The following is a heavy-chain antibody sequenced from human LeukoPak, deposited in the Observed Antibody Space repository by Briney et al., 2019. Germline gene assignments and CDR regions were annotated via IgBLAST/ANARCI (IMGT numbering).Heavy chain of an antibody. J-gene: IGHJ3*01. CDR1: GFIFSTYG. CDR2: IWYDGSNK. Sequence: GGSLRLSCAASGFIFSTYGMHWVRQAPGKGLEWVAVIWYDGSNKYYGDSVKGRFTISRDNSRNTLYLQMNSLRAEDTAIYYCARAGDAFDLWGQGTMVTVSS. V-gene: IGHV3-33*01. CDR3: ARAGDAFDL.